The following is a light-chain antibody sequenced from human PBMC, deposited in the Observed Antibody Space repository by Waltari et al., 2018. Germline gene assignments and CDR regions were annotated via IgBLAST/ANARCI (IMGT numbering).Light chain of an antibody. CDR3: QQYATSPRIS. J-gene: IGKJ5*01. V-gene: IGKV3-20*01. Sequence: EIVLTQSPGTLSLSPGERATLSCRASQSVSSNYLAWYQQKPGQAPRLLIYGASKMTTGIPDRFSGSGSGTDFTLTISRLEPEDFAVYYCQQYATSPRISFGQGTRLEIK. CDR2: GAS. CDR1: QSVSSNY.